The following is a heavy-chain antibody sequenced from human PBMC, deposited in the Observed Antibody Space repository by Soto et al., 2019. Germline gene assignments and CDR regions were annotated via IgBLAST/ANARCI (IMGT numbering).Heavy chain of an antibody. CDR2: IKSKSDDGTT. V-gene: IGHV3-15*01. CDR1: GFIFSNVW. D-gene: IGHD1-26*01. Sequence: PGGSLRLSCAGSGFIFSNVWMNWVRQAPGKGLEWVGHIKSKSDDGTTDYAAPVKGRFTISRDDSKNTLYLEMNSQQSEDTALYYCNTYGVGAINSWFDPWGQGTLVTVSS. J-gene: IGHJ5*01. CDR3: NTYGVGAINSWFDP.